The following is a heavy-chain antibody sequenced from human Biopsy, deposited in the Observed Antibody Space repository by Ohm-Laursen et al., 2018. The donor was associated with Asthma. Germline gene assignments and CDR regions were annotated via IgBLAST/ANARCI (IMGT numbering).Heavy chain of an antibody. CDR3: ARISRLGYNSLDYGMDV. V-gene: IGHV3-NL1*01. CDR2: IYSGDNT. Sequence: SLRLSCAASGFSFSNFAIHWVRQAPGKGLEWVSLIYSGDNTYYADSVKGRFTISRDHSKLYLQMNNLRAEDTAVYHCARISRLGYNSLDYGMDVWGQGTTVTVSS. CDR1: GFSFSNFA. D-gene: IGHD5-24*01. J-gene: IGHJ6*02.